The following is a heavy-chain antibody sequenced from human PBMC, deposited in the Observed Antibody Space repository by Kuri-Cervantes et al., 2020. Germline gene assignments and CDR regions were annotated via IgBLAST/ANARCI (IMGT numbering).Heavy chain of an antibody. D-gene: IGHD6-19*01. CDR3: ASRSSGWYDAFDI. CDR2: IYPGDSDT. Sequence: KVSCKGSGYSFTSYWIGWVRQMPGKGLEWMGIIYPGDSDTRHSPSFQGQVTISADKSISTAYLQWSSLKASDTAMYYCASRSSGWYDAFDIWGQGTMVTVSS. J-gene: IGHJ3*02. CDR1: GYSFTSYW. V-gene: IGHV5-51*01.